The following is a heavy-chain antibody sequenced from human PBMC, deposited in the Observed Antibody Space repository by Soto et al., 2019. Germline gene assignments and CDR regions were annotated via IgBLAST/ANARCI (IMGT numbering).Heavy chain of an antibody. CDR1: GFTFSRYV. CDR2: INSNGGST. J-gene: IGHJ4*02. CDR3: ARVPDLDYGSRTSCLYYFDD. V-gene: IGHV3-23*01. Sequence: GSLRLSCVASGFTFSRYVMTWVRQAPGKGLEWVSTINSNGGSTYYADSVKGRFTISRDNSKNSLYLQMNGLRAEDTAVYFCARVPDLDYGSRTSCLYYFDDWGQGALVTVSS. D-gene: IGHD2-2*01.